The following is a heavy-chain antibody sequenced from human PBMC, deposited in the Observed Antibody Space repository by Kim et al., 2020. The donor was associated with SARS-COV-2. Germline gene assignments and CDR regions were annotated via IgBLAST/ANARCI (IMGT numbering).Heavy chain of an antibody. V-gene: IGHV3-72*01. CDR3: MAFFSGLPC. CDR2: SRNKASSYTT. Sequence: GGSLRLSCAASGFTLSDHHMDWVRQAAGKGLEWLGRSRNKASSYTTEYAASLKGRFTISRDDSTNSLFLQMISLKTEDTAVYYCMAFFSGLPCWGQGALVTVSS. D-gene: IGHD2-15*01. CDR1: GFTLSDHH. J-gene: IGHJ4*02.